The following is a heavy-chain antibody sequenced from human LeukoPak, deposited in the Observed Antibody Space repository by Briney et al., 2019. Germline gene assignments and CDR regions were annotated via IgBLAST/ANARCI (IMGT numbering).Heavy chain of an antibody. V-gene: IGHV3-53*01. D-gene: IGHD6-13*01. Sequence: GGSLRLSCAASGFTVSSNYMSWVRQAPGKGLEWVPVIYSGGSTYYADSVQGRFIISGDNSKNTLFLQMNSLRAEDTAVYYCARGLSAAFIDYWGQGTLVTVSS. CDR3: ARGLSAAFIDY. CDR1: GFTVSSNY. J-gene: IGHJ4*02. CDR2: IYSGGST.